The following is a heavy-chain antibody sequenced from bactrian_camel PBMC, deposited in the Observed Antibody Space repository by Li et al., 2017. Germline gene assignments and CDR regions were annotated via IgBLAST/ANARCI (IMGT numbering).Heavy chain of an antibody. V-gene: IGHV3S1*01. CDR3: AAGRTSTQVPLRYTY. Sequence: HVQLVESGGGSVQAGGSLRLSCVVSGITYVGPCMGWFRQAPGKDREGVAVYDTRSGGTLYADSVKGRFTISLDKAKNMLYLQMNHLKPEDSAEYYCAAGRTSTQVPLRYTYWGQGTQVTVS. D-gene: IGHD3*01. J-gene: IGHJ4*01. CDR1: GITYVGPC. CDR2: YDTRSGGT.